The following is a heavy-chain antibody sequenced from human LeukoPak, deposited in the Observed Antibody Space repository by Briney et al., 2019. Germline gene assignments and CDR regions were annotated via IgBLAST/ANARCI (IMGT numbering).Heavy chain of an antibody. CDR1: GGTFSIYA. Sequence: SVKLSCKASGGTFSIYAISWVRQAPGQGHEWMGGIIPIFGTANYTQKFQGRVTITADESTSTAYMELSSLRSEDTAVYYCARGVRELRYFDWLFNWGQGTLVTVSS. CDR2: IIPIFGTA. V-gene: IGHV1-69*13. CDR3: ARGVRELRYFDWLFN. D-gene: IGHD3-9*01. J-gene: IGHJ4*02.